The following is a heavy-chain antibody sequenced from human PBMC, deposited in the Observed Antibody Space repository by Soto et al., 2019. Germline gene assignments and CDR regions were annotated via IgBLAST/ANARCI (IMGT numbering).Heavy chain of an antibody. CDR1: GLTFSDYY. D-gene: IGHD4-17*01. CDR2: ISSNGSTI. Sequence: PGGSLRLSCGASGLTFSDYYMSWIRQAPGKGLEWVAYISSNGSTIYYADSVKGRFTISRDNAKNTLYLQMNSLRAEDTAVYYYANPAYGDPHFDYWGQGTLVPVSS. J-gene: IGHJ4*02. CDR3: ANPAYGDPHFDY. V-gene: IGHV3-11*04.